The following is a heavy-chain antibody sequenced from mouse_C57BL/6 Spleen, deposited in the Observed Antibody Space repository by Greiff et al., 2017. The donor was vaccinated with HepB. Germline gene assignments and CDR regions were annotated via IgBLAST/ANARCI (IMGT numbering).Heavy chain of an antibody. CDR1: GYSFTDYN. CDR2: INPNYGTT. V-gene: IGHV1-39*01. J-gene: IGHJ4*01. D-gene: IGHD2-3*01. CDR3: ASAYDSVKGYAKGY. Sequence: VHVKQSGPELVKPGASVKISCKASGYSFTDYNMNWVKQSNGQSLEWIGVINPNYGTTSYNQKFKGKATLTVDQSSSTAYRQRNSLTAEDSAVYYCASAYDSVKGYAKGYWGDGTSDTLST.